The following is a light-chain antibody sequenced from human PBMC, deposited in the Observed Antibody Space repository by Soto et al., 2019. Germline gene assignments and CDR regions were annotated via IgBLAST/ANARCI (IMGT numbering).Light chain of an antibody. Sequence: AIQMTQSPSSLSSSVGDRVTITCRASQAVSTELGWYQQKPGKAPKLLIYATSSLQGGVPSRFSGSGSGTDFTLTISSLQPEDFATYYCLQDYSYPRTFGQGTKVEIK. J-gene: IGKJ1*01. CDR2: ATS. V-gene: IGKV1-6*01. CDR3: LQDYSYPRT. CDR1: QAVSTE.